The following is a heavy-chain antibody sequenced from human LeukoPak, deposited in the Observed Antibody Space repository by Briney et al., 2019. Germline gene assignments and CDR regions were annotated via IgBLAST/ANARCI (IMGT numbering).Heavy chain of an antibody. D-gene: IGHD3-22*01. V-gene: IGHV4-31*03. Sequence: SETLSLTCTVSGGSISSGGYYWSWIRQHPGKGLEWIGYIYYSGSTYYNPSLKSRVTISVDTSKNQFSLKLSSVTAADTAVYYCARLLRPLDYYDSSGYYSFDYWGQGTLVTVSS. J-gene: IGHJ4*02. CDR3: ARLLRPLDYYDSSGYYSFDY. CDR1: GGSISSGGYY. CDR2: IYYSGST.